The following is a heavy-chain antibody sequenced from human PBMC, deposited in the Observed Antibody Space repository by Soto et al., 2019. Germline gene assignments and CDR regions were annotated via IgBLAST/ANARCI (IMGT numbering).Heavy chain of an antibody. D-gene: IGHD6-19*01. CDR2: IYWDDDK. CDR3: AHIVVAGLGYYFDY. CDR1: GFSLSSTRMA. Sequence: QITLKESGPPLVKPTQTLTLTCTFSGFSLSSTRMAVGWIRQPPGKALEWLALIYWDDDKRYSPFLKSRLTITNDTSKNQGVLTMSNMDPVDKARYYCAHIVVAGLGYYFDYWGQGTLVTVSS. J-gene: IGHJ4*02. V-gene: IGHV2-5*02.